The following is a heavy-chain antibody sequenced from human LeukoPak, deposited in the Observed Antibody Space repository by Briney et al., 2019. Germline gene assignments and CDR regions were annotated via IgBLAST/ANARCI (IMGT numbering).Heavy chain of an antibody. V-gene: IGHV3-23*01. CDR3: ARAYCGGDCPFDY. CDR2: IGGSNGIT. J-gene: IGHJ4*02. Sequence: GGSLRLSCAASRFTFNSYAMSWVRQAPGKGPEWVSVIGGSNGITFYVGSVKGRFTISRDNSKNTLYLQMNSLRAEDTAVYYCARAYCGGDCPFDYWGQGTLVTVSS. D-gene: IGHD2-21*02. CDR1: RFTFNSYA.